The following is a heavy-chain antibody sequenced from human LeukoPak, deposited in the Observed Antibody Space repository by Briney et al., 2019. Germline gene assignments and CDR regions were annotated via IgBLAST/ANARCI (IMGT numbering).Heavy chain of an antibody. V-gene: IGHV3-30*04. Sequence: GSLRLSCAASGFTFSSYAMHWVRHAPGKGLDWVAVISFDGSNKYYADSVKGRFTISRDNSKNTLYLQMNSLRAEDTAVYYCARDTRGYTYGSTNYFDCWGQGTLVTVSS. J-gene: IGHJ4*02. CDR3: ARDTRGYTYGSTNYFDC. CDR2: ISFDGSNK. CDR1: GFTFSSYA. D-gene: IGHD5-18*01.